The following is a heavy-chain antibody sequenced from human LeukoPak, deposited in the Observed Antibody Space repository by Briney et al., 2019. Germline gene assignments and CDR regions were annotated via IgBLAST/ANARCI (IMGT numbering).Heavy chain of an antibody. CDR2: INPNSGGT. CDR3: ARDYDYDSSGYC. J-gene: IGHJ4*02. Sequence: ASVKVSCTASGYTFTGYYMHWVRQAPGQGLEWMGWINPNSGGTNYAQKFQGRVTMTRDTSISTAYMELSRLRSDDTAVYYCARDYDYDSSGYCWGQGTLVTASS. D-gene: IGHD3-22*01. CDR1: GYTFTGYY. V-gene: IGHV1-2*02.